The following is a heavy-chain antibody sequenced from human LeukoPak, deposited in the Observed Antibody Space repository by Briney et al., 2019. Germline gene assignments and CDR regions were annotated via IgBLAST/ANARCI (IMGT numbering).Heavy chain of an antibody. CDR2: IGGSGDNT. J-gene: IGHJ4*02. Sequence: GGSLRLSCAASGFTFSSCAMSWVRQAPGKGLEWVSTIGGSGDNTYYADSVKGRFTISRDNSKNTLYLQMNSLRAEDTAVYFCARDPVSGFFDYWGQGTLVTVSS. CDR1: GFTFSSCA. V-gene: IGHV3-23*01. D-gene: IGHD3-10*01. CDR3: ARDPVSGFFDY.